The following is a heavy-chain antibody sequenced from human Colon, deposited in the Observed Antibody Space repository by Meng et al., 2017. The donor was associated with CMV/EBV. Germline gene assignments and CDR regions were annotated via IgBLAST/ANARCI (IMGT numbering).Heavy chain of an antibody. CDR2: ISTSGSTV. Sequence: GESLKISCSASGFPLSDYYIMWIRQAPGKGLEYVAYISTSGSTVYYADPVMGRLTISRDNINNVVTLHMTSLRGDDAGVYYCARGNTGGDFYFFGLDLWGQGTTVTVSS. CDR3: ARGNTGGDFYFFGLDL. V-gene: IGHV3-11*01. CDR1: GFPLSDYY. J-gene: IGHJ6*02. D-gene: IGHD3-10*01.